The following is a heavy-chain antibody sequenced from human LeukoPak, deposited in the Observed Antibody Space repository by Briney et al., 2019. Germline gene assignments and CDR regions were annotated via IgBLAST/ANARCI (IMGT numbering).Heavy chain of an antibody. Sequence: GGSLRLSCAASGFTFSNYGMHWVRQAPGKGLEWVAFIRFDGSTKYYADSVKGRFTISRDTSKKTVDVQMNSLRAEDTALYYCARDFGWGFDYWGQGTLVSVSS. CDR1: GFTFSNYG. D-gene: IGHD7-27*01. CDR3: ARDFGWGFDY. V-gene: IGHV3-30*02. J-gene: IGHJ4*02. CDR2: IRFDGSTK.